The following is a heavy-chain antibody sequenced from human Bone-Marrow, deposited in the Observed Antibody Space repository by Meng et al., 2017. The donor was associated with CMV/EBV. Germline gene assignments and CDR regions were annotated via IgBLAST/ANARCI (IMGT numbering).Heavy chain of an antibody. J-gene: IGHJ4*02. CDR3: ARGGSPDY. CDR1: GYSISSGYY. Sequence: SETLSLTCTVSGYSISSGYYWGWIRQPPGKGLEWIGSIYHSGSTYYNPSLKSRVTISVDTSKNQFSLKLSSVTAADTAVYYWARGGSPDYWGQGTLVTVSS. V-gene: IGHV4-38-2*02. D-gene: IGHD1-26*01. CDR2: IYHSGST.